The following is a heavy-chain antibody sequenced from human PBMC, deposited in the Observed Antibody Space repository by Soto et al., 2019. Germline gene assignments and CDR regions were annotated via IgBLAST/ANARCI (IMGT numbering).Heavy chain of an antibody. CDR1: GYSFTSYW. CDR2: IYPGDSDT. J-gene: IGHJ6*03. D-gene: IGHD1-7*01. Sequence: GESLKISCKGSGYSFTSYWIGWVRQMPGKGLEWMGIIYPGDSDTRYSPSFQGQVTISRDDSKTIAYLQMNSLNTEDTAVYYCTRGLTGITRLWYYYYMDVWSKGTTVTVSS. V-gene: IGHV5-51*01. CDR3: TRGLTGITRLWYYYYMDV.